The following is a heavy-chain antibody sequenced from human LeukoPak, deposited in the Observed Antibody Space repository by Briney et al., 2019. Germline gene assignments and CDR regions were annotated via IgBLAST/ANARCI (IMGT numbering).Heavy chain of an antibody. D-gene: IGHD1-26*01. J-gene: IGHJ5*02. Sequence: SETLSLTCGVYGGSFSAYDYWIWIRQPPGKGLEWIGEFNHNGITSYNPSLKSRVTISIDTSKNQFSLKLNSVTAADTAVYFCARLRLSGGSFSVGWFDPWGQGIQVTVSS. CDR3: ARLRLSGGSFSVGWFDP. V-gene: IGHV4-34*01. CDR1: GGSFSAYDY. CDR2: FNHNGIT.